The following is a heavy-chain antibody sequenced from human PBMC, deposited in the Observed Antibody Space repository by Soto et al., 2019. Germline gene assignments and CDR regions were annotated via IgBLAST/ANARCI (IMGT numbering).Heavy chain of an antibody. CDR1: GFTFSSYD. CDR2: IGTAGDT. J-gene: IGHJ4*02. V-gene: IGHV3-13*01. Sequence: GGSLRLSCAASGFTFSSYDMHWVRQATGKGLEWVSAIGTAGDTYYPGSVKGRFTISRENAKNSLYLQMNSLRAEDTAVYYCARARSHSSSWPFDYWGQGTLVTVSS. CDR3: ARARSHSSSWPFDY. D-gene: IGHD6-13*01.